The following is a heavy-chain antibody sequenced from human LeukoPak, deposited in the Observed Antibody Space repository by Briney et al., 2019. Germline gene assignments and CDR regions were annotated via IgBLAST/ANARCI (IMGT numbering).Heavy chain of an antibody. V-gene: IGHV4-59*12. D-gene: IGHD2-2*01. J-gene: IGHJ5*02. CDR2: IYYNSGST. Sequence: AETLSLTCTVSGCTLHNYYWSWVRQPPGKGLEWVWHIYYNSGSTTYNPSLKSRFTISIHTSKKQLSLKLNSVTAADTAVYYCARRVVVPTAMEQNWFDPWGQGTLVTVSS. CDR1: GCTLHNYY. CDR3: ARRVVVPTAMEQNWFDP.